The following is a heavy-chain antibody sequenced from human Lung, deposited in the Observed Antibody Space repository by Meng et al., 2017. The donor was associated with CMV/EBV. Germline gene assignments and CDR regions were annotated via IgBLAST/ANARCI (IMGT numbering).Heavy chain of an antibody. Sequence: SETXSLXCTISGYSITTSYFWGWVRQSPGKGLEWIGSIFHGGTVYYNPSLKSRVTISLDTSKNQFSLRLDSVTAADTAVYYCARGRDYYSYMDVWGRGTTVTVSS. V-gene: IGHV4-38-2*02. CDR1: GYSITTSYF. CDR3: ARGRDYYSYMDV. J-gene: IGHJ6*02. CDR2: IFHGGTV.